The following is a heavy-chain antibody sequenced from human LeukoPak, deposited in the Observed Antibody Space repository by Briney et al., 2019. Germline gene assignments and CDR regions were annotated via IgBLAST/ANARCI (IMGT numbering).Heavy chain of an antibody. CDR2: ISSSGSTI. CDR3: ARDYWMATIRYFDY. V-gene: IGHV3-48*03. D-gene: IGHD5-24*01. Sequence: PGGSLRLSCAASGFTFSSYEMNWVRQAPGKGLEWVSYISSSGSTIYYADSVKGRFIISRDNAKNSLYLQMNSLRAEDTAVYYCARDYWMATIRYFDYWGQGTLVTVSS. J-gene: IGHJ4*02. CDR1: GFTFSSYE.